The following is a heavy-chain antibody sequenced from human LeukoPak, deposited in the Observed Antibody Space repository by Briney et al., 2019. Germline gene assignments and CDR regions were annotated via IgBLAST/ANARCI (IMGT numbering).Heavy chain of an antibody. CDR2: IYYSGST. V-gene: IGHV4-59*01. CDR1: GGSISSYY. CDR3: ARGYSYGTYYYYYYMDV. Sequence: SETLSLTCTVSGGSISSYYGSWIRQPPGKGLEWSGYIYYSGSTNYNPSLKSRVTISVDTSKKQLSLKLSSVTAAATAVYYCARGYSYGTYYYYYYMDVWGKGNTVTVSS. D-gene: IGHD5-18*01. J-gene: IGHJ6*03.